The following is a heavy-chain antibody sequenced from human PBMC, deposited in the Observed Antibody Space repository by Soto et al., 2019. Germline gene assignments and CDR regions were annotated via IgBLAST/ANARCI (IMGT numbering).Heavy chain of an antibody. CDR2: IKQDGSEK. CDR1: GFTFSSYW. D-gene: IGHD6-13*01. CDR3: ARASAAAGTLKYYYYYYMAV. V-gene: IGHV3-7*01. Sequence: GSLRLSCAASGFTFSSYWMSWVRQAPGKGLEWVANIKQDGSEKYYVDSVKGRFTISRDNAKNSLYLQMSSLRAEDTAVYYCARASAAAGTLKYYYYYYMAVWGKGTTDPVSS. J-gene: IGHJ6*03.